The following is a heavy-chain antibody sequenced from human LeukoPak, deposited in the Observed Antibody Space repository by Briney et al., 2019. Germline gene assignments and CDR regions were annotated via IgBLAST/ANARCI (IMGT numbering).Heavy chain of an antibody. D-gene: IGHD6-19*01. J-gene: IGHJ5*02. CDR3: ARTQWLVQNWFDH. CDR2: INHSGST. Sequence: PSETLSLTCAVYGWSFSGYYWSWIRQPPGKGLEWIGEINHSGSTNYNPSSKSRVTTSVNTSKNHFSLKLTTVTAAETAVYYCARTQWLVQNWFDHWGQGTLVTVSS. V-gene: IGHV4-34*01. CDR1: GWSFSGYY.